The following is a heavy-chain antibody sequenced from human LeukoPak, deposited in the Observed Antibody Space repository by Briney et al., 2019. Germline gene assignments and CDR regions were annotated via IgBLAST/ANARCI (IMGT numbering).Heavy chain of an antibody. V-gene: IGHV1-69*04. CDR1: GGTFSSYA. CDR2: IIPILGIA. CDR3: ARGTYDFWGRWFDP. Sequence: GASVKVSCKASGGTFSSYAISWVRQAPGQGLEWMGRIIPILGIANYAQKFQGRVTITADKSTSTAYMELSSLRSEDTAVYYCARGTYDFWGRWFDPWGQGTLVTVSS. D-gene: IGHD3-3*01. J-gene: IGHJ5*02.